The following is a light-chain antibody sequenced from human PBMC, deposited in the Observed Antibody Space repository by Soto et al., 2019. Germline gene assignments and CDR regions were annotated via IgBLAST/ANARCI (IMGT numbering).Light chain of an antibody. CDR2: GAS. J-gene: IGKJ1*01. CDR1: QSVSSSY. CDR3: QQYSSSPGT. Sequence: EIVLTQSPGTLSLSPGERATLSCRASQSVSSSYLAWYQQKPGQAPRLLIYGASSRATGIPDRFSGSGSGTDFTLTISRLEPDDFAVYYCQQYSSSPGTFVQGTKLDIK. V-gene: IGKV3-20*01.